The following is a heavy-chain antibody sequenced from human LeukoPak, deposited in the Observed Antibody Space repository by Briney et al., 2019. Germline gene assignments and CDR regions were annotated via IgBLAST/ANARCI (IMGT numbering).Heavy chain of an antibody. CDR3: ARDGYYGSGSYSYYYGMDV. Sequence: GGSLRLSCAASGFTFSSYSMNWVRQAPGKWLEWVSSISSSSSYIYYADSVKGRFTISRDNAKNSLYLQMNSLRAEDTAVYYCARDGYYGSGSYSYYYGMDVWGKGTTVTVSS. D-gene: IGHD3-10*01. J-gene: IGHJ6*04. CDR1: GFTFSSYS. V-gene: IGHV3-21*01. CDR2: ISSSSSYI.